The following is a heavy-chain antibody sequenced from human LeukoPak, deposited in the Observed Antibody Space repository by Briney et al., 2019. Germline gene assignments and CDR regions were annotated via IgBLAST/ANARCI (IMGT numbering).Heavy chain of an antibody. D-gene: IGHD1-7*01. CDR3: VRVGNYREFDY. CDR2: ISSNGDAT. J-gene: IGHJ4*02. Sequence: PGGSLRLSCAASGFTFSNYALHWVRQAPGKGLEYVSAISSNGDATFYANSVKGRFTISRDNSKNTLYLQMGSLRAEDMAVYYCVRVGNYREFDYWGPGTLVTVSS. V-gene: IGHV3-64*01. CDR1: GFTFSNYA.